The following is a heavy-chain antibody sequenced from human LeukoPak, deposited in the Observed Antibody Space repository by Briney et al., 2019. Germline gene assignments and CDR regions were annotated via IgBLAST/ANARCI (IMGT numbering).Heavy chain of an antibody. V-gene: IGHV4-39*01. CDR3: AKTYYYDPFDF. Sequence: SETLSLTCTVSGGSISSSGYYWGWIRQPPGKGLEWIGNIYYGGSTYYNPSLKNRVTISFDTSKNQFTLKLSSVTAADTAVYYCAKTYYYDPFDFWGQGTLVTVSS. J-gene: IGHJ4*02. CDR1: GGSISSSGYY. D-gene: IGHD3-22*01. CDR2: IYYGGST.